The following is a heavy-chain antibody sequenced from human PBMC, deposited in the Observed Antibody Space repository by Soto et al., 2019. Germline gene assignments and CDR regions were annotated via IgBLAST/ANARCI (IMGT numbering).Heavy chain of an antibody. CDR3: ARDGLLMVYAIPPDLTFDP. Sequence: ASVKVSCKASGYTFTSYGISWVRQAPGQGLEWMGWISAYNGNTNYAQKLQGRVTMTTDTSTSTAYMELRSLRSDDTAVYYCARDGLLMVYAIPPDLTFDPWGQGTLVTVSS. D-gene: IGHD2-8*01. CDR1: GYTFTSYG. V-gene: IGHV1-18*01. CDR2: ISAYNGNT. J-gene: IGHJ5*02.